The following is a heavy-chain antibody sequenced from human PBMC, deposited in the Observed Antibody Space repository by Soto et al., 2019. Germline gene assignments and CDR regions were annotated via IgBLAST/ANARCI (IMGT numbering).Heavy chain of an antibody. Sequence: ASVKVSCKASGGTVSRYAISWVRQAPGQGLEWMGGIIPIFGTADYAQKFQGRVTITADESTSTAYMELSSLRSEDTAVYYCARSGARPGDYYYGMDVWGQGTTVTVSS. D-gene: IGHD3-10*01. CDR3: ARSGARPGDYYYGMDV. J-gene: IGHJ6*02. CDR2: IIPIFGTA. CDR1: GGTVSRYA. V-gene: IGHV1-69*13.